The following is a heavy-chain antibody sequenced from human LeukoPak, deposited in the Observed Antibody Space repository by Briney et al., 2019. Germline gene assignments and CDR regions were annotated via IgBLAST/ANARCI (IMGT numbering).Heavy chain of an antibody. CDR2: IYPGDSDT. V-gene: IGHV5-51*01. D-gene: IGHD2-15*01. Sequence: GGSLEISCQGSGYRFTSYWIGWVRQLPGKGLEWMGIIYPGDSDTRYSPSFQGQVTISADKSISTAYLQWSSLKASDTAMYYCARHFCSGGSCYAGFDYWGQGTLVTVSS. CDR3: ARHFCSGGSCYAGFDY. J-gene: IGHJ4*02. CDR1: GYRFTSYW.